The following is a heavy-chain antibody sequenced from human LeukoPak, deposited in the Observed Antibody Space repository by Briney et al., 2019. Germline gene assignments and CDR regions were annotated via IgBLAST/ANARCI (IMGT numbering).Heavy chain of an antibody. CDR3: WRNGKKIRLWRREYYYYYRDV. J-gene: IGHJ6*03. CDR2: IKQDGSEK. Sequence: GGSLRLSCAASGFTFSSYWMSWVRQAPGKGLEWVANIKQDGSEKYYVDSVKGRFTISRDNAKNSLNLQMNSLRAEDTAVYYCWRNGKKIRLWRREYYYYYRDVGEKGPTVTIS. V-gene: IGHV3-7*01. D-gene: IGHD2/OR15-2a*01. CDR1: GFTFSSYW.